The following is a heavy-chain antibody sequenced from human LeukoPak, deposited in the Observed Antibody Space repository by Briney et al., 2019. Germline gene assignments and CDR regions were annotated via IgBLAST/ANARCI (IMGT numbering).Heavy chain of an antibody. V-gene: IGHV4-59*01. CDR1: GGSISSYY. J-gene: IGHJ4*02. CDR3: AREDTMIDY. CDR2: IYYSGST. Sequence: SETLSETCTVSGGSISSYYWSWIRQPPGKGLEWIGYIYYSGSTNYNPSHKSRVTISVDTSKNQFSLKLSSVTAADTAVYYCAREDTMIDYWGQGTLVTVSS. D-gene: IGHD3-22*01.